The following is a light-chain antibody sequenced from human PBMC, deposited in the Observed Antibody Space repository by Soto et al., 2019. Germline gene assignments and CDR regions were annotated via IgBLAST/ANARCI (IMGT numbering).Light chain of an antibody. V-gene: IGKV3-15*01. J-gene: IGKJ1*01. CDR2: AAS. CDR3: QQYNNWPLT. CDR1: QSVSSN. Sequence: EIVLTQSPGTLSLSPGERATLSCRASQSVSSNLAWYQQKPGQAPRLLIYAASTRATGLPAGFSGSGSGTECTLTISSLQSEDVAVYSCQQYNNWPLTLGQGTKVDIK.